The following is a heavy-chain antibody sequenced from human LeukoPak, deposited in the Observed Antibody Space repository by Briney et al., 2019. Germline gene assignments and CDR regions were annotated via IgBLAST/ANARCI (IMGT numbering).Heavy chain of an antibody. V-gene: IGHV4-34*01. D-gene: IGHD4-23*01. J-gene: IGHJ4*02. CDR1: GGSFSGYY. CDR3: ARVNDGELHFGY. Sequence: SETLSLTCAVYGGSFSGYYWSWIRQPPGKGLEWIGEINHSGSTNYNPSLKSRVTISVDTSKNQFSLKLSSVTAADTAVYYCARVNDGELHFGYWGQGTLVTVSS. CDR2: INHSGST.